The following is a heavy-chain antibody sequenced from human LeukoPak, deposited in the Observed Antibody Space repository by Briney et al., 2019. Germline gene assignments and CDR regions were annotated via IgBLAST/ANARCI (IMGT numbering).Heavy chain of an antibody. CDR3: AKKRPTDGRDYMDV. D-gene: IGHD6-13*01. CDR2: ISGRSSHV. V-gene: IGHV3-23*01. J-gene: IGHJ6*03. CDR1: GFSFSDYD. Sequence: GGSLRLSCSASGFSFSDYDMNWVRQAPGKGLEWVSAISGRSSHVYYGESVKGRFTISRDNSKNTLYLQMNSLRAEDTAVYYCAKKRPTDGRDYMDVWGKGTTVTVSS.